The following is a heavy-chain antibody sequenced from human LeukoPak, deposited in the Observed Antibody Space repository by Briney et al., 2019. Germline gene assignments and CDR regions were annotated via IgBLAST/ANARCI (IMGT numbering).Heavy chain of an antibody. Sequence: GGSLRLSCAASGFTFDDYGMNWVRQVPGKGLEGVSGINWNGGSTGYADSVKGRFTISRDNAKNSLYLQMNSLRAEDTALYYCAKISTSGVTGDFDYWGQGIPVTVSS. J-gene: IGHJ4*02. D-gene: IGHD3-10*02. CDR1: GFTFDDYG. CDR3: AKISTSGVTGDFDY. V-gene: IGHV3-20*04. CDR2: INWNGGST.